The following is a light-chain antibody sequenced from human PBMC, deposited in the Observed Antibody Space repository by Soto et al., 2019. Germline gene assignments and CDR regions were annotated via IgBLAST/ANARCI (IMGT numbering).Light chain of an antibody. CDR3: SSYTSSPYV. J-gene: IGLJ1*01. CDR2: DVS. V-gene: IGLV2-14*01. CDR1: SSDVGGYNY. Sequence: QSALTHPASVSGSPGQSITISCTGTSSDVGGYNYVSWYQQHPGKAPKLMIYDVSNRPSGVSNRFSGSKSGNTASLTISGLQAEDEADYYCSSYTSSPYVFGTGTKVTVL.